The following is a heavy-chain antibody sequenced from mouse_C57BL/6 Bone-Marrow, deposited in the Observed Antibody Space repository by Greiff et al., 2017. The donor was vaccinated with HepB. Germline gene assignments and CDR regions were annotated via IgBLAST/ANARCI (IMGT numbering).Heavy chain of an antibody. CDR2: IYPRSGNT. CDR3: ARDYSNYRYFDV. CDR1: GYTFTSYG. V-gene: IGHV1-81*01. J-gene: IGHJ1*03. D-gene: IGHD2-5*01. Sequence: QVQLQQSGAELARPGASVKLSCKASGYTFTSYGISWVKQRTGQGLEWIGEIYPRSGNTYYNEKFKGKATLTADKSSSTAYMELRSLTSEDSAVYFCARDYSNYRYFDVWGTGTTVTVSS.